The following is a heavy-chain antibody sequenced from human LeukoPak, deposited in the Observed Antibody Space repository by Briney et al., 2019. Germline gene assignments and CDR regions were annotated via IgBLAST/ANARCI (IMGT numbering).Heavy chain of an antibody. CDR2: INHSGST. CDR1: GGSFSGYY. D-gene: IGHD2-15*01. J-gene: IGHJ5*02. V-gene: IGHV4-34*01. Sequence: PSETLSLTCAVYGGSFSGYYWSWIRQPPGKGLEWTGEINHSGSTNYNPSLKSRVTISVDTSKNQFSLKLSSVTAADTAVYYCARGMGYCSGGSCYEWFDPWGQGTLVTVSS. CDR3: ARGMGYCSGGSCYEWFDP.